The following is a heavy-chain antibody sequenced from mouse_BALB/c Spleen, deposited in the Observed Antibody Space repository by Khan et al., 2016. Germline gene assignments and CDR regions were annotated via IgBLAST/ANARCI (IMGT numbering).Heavy chain of an antibody. J-gene: IGHJ3*01. CDR2: INTNTGEP. Sequence: QFQLVQSGPELKKPGETVKISCKASGYTFTNYGMNWVKQAPGKGLKWMGWINTNTGEPTYAEEFKGRFAFSLETSASTAYLQINNLKNEDTATXYCADDYYGSNWFAYWGQGTLVTVSA. CDR1: GYTFTNYG. CDR3: ADDYYGSNWFAY. V-gene: IGHV9-3*02. D-gene: IGHD1-1*01.